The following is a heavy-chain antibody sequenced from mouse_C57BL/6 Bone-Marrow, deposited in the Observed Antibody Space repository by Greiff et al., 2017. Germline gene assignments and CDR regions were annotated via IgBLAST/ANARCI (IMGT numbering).Heavy chain of an antibody. CDR2: IWWDDDT. CDR1: GFSLRNFGLG. D-gene: IGHD2-3*01. V-gene: IGHV8-8*01. Sequence: VKLMESGPGILQPSQTLSLTCSFSGFSLRNFGLGVGWLRQPSGKGLEWLAHIWWDDDTYYNPALKSRLTISKDTSKNQVFRKIANVDTADTATYYCARSRADGYYVFCYCDVWGTGTTVTVSS. CDR3: ARSRADGYYVFCYCDV. J-gene: IGHJ1*03.